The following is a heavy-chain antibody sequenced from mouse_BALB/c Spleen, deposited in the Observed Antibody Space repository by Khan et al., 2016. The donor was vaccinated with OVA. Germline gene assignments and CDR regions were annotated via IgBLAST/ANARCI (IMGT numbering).Heavy chain of an antibody. V-gene: IGHV1S137*01. CDR2: ISTYSGNT. Sequence: QVQLQQSGPELVRPGVSVKISCKGSGYTFTDYAMYWVKQSHAKSLEWIGLISTYSGNTNYNQKFKGKSTMTVDKSSSTAYLELARLTSEDSAIYYCAGPAYDGYYAYWGQGTTLTVSS. J-gene: IGHJ2*01. D-gene: IGHD2-3*01. CDR3: AGPAYDGYYAY. CDR1: GYTFTDYA.